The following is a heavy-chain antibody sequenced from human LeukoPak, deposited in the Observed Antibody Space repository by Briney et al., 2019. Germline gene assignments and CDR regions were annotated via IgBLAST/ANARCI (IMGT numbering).Heavy chain of an antibody. CDR3: ARSTSYHFDY. CDR1: GFTVTDNY. Sequence: GGSLRLSCAASGFTVTDNYLNWVRQAPGKGLEWVSIIYSGGGTNYADSVKGRFTISRDNSKNTLYLQMNSLRAEDTAVYYCARSTSYHFDYWGQGTLVTVSS. V-gene: IGHV3-53*01. J-gene: IGHJ4*02. D-gene: IGHD2-2*01. CDR2: IYSGGGT.